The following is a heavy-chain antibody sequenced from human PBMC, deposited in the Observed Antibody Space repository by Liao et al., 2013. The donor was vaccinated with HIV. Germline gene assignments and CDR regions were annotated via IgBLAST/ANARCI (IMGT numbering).Heavy chain of an antibody. J-gene: IGHJ5*02. Sequence: QLQLQESGPGLVKPSETLSLTCTVSGGSISNSTYYWGWIRQTPGKGLEWIGRMSKSGGSNYSPSLKSRVTMSLDASKNQFSLNLNSVTAADTAVYFCARGGIAFSSWGQGTLVIVSS. D-gene: IGHD6-13*01. CDR2: MSKSGGS. V-gene: IGHV4-39*07. CDR1: GGSISNSTYY. CDR3: ARGGIAFSS.